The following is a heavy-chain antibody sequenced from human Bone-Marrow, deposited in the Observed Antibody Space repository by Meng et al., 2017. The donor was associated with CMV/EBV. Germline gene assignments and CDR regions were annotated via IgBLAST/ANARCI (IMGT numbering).Heavy chain of an antibody. Sequence: GGSLRLSCAASGFTFSSYAMHWVRQAPGKGLEWVAVISYDGSNKYYADSVKGRFTISRDNSKNTLYLQMNSLRAEDTAVYYCARDLGITIFGVVIIPVPHYYYGMDVWGQGTTVTVSS. CDR3: ARDLGITIFGVVIIPVPHYYYGMDV. J-gene: IGHJ6*02. V-gene: IGHV3-30*04. D-gene: IGHD3-3*01. CDR2: ISYDGSNK. CDR1: GFTFSSYA.